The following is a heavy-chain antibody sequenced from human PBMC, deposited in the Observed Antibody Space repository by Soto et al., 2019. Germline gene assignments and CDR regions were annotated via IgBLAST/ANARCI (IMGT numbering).Heavy chain of an antibody. D-gene: IGHD3-22*01. J-gene: IGHJ4*02. CDR2: IWYDGSNK. CDR3: ARGMIALDY. CDR1: GFTFSSYG. Sequence: QVQLVESGGGVVQPGRSLRLSCAASGFTFSSYGMHWVRQAPGKGLEWVAVIWYDGSNKYYADSVKGRFTISRDNSKTTLYLQMNSLRAEDTAVYYCARGMIALDYWGQGTLVTVSS. V-gene: IGHV3-33*01.